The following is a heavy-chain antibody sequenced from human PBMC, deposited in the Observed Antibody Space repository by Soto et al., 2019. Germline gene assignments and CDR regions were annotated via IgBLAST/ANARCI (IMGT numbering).Heavy chain of an antibody. J-gene: IGHJ6*03. Sequence: SETLSLTCAVYGGSFSGYYWSWIRQPPGKGLEWIGEINHSGSTNYNPSLKSRVTISVDTSNNQFSLKLSSVTAADTAVYYCARGGGIQSGYMDVWGKGTTVTVSS. CDR2: INHSGST. D-gene: IGHD2-15*01. V-gene: IGHV4-34*01. CDR3: ARGGGIQSGYMDV. CDR1: GGSFSGYY.